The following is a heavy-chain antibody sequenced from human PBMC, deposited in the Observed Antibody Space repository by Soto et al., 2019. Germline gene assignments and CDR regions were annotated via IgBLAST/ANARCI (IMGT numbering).Heavy chain of an antibody. V-gene: IGHV3-43*01. J-gene: IGHJ4*02. CDR2: ITWDGGST. CDR3: ARERGRITDY. CDR1: GFTFDDYA. D-gene: IGHD1-20*01. Sequence: EVQLVESGGVVVQPGGSLRLSCAASGFTFDDYAMHWVRQTPGKGLEWVSLITWDGGSTFYANSVRGRFTISRDNSKHSLYLQMSSLTTEDTALYDCARERGRITDYWGQGTLVTVSS.